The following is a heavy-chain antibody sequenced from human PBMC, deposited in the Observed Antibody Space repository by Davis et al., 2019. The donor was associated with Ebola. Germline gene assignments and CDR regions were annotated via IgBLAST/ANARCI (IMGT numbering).Heavy chain of an antibody. Sequence: GESLKISCAASGFTFSDYYMSWIRQAPGKGLEWVSYISSSGSTIYYADSVKGRFTISRDNSKNTLYLQMNSLRAEDTAVYYCAKTYYYGSGIMDVWGQGTTVTVSS. D-gene: IGHD3-10*01. V-gene: IGHV3-11*01. CDR3: AKTYYYGSGIMDV. CDR1: GFTFSDYY. CDR2: ISSSGSTI. J-gene: IGHJ6*02.